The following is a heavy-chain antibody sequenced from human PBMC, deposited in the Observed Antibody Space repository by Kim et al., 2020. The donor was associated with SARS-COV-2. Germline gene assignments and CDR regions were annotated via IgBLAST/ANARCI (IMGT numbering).Heavy chain of an antibody. CDR2: INHSGTT. V-gene: IGHV4-34*01. Sequence: SETLSPTCAVFGESFSNYYWTWVRRPPGKGLEWIGEINHSGTTNYNPSLKSRVTISSDPSKNQFSLKVTSLTAADTAVYYCARGRVGIVPSPILGLGPFWKHYCMDVWDRGATVTVSS. CDR3: ARGRVGIVPSPILGLGPFWKHYCMDV. J-gene: IGHJ6*03. CDR1: GESFSNYY. D-gene: IGHD3-3*01.